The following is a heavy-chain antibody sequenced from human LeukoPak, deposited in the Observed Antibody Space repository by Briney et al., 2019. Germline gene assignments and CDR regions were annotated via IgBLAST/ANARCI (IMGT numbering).Heavy chain of an antibody. V-gene: IGHV3-21*01. J-gene: IGHJ4*02. CDR3: AKDLEPYCSSTSCYLVGY. D-gene: IGHD2-2*01. Sequence: GGSLRLSCAASGFTFSTYSMNWVRQAPGKGLEWVSSISTSSSYIYYADSVKGRFTISRDNSKNTLYLQMNSLRAEDTAVYYCAKDLEPYCSSTSCYLVGYWGQGTLVTVSS. CDR1: GFTFSTYS. CDR2: ISTSSSYI.